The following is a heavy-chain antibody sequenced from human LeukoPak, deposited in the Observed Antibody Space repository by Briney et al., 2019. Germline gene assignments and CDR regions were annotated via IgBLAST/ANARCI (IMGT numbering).Heavy chain of an antibody. CDR1: GGSISSGDYY. V-gene: IGHV4-30-4*08. J-gene: IGHJ4*02. CDR3: ARDSGSFYFDY. Sequence: SETLSLTCTVSGGSISSGDYYWSWIRQPPGKGVEWIGYIYYSGSTYYNPSLKSRVTISVDTSKNQFSLKLSSVTAADTAVYYCARDSGSFYFDYWGQGTLVTVSS. CDR2: IYYSGST. D-gene: IGHD1-26*01.